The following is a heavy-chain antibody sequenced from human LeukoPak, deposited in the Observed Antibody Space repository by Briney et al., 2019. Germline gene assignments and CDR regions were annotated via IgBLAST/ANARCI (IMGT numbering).Heavy chain of an antibody. CDR1: GYTFTSYD. Sequence: ASVKVSCKASGYTFTSYDINWVRQATGQGLEWMGWMNPNSGNTGYAQKFQGIVTMTRNTSISTAYMELSSLRSEDTAVYYCARVRYSSGELDYWGQGTLVTVSS. J-gene: IGHJ4*02. CDR3: ARVRYSSGELDY. CDR2: MNPNSGNT. V-gene: IGHV1-8*01. D-gene: IGHD6-19*01.